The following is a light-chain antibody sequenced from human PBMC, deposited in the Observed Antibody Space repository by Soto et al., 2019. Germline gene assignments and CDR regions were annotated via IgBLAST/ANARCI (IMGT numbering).Light chain of an antibody. CDR1: QSVSTN. V-gene: IGKV3-15*01. CDR2: SVS. J-gene: IGKJ1*01. CDR3: QQYHSWPRT. Sequence: EIVLTQSPATLSVSPGDRASLSCRASQSVSTNLAWYQHKPGQPPRLLFYSVSARASGVPARYSVSGSETDCTLTISSLQSEDLAVYYFQQYHSWPRTFGQGTMVE.